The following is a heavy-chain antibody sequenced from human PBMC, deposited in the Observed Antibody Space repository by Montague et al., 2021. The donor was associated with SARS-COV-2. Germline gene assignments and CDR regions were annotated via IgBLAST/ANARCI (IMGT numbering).Heavy chain of an antibody. CDR3: ARGRQHFNMIVVVMTGGEYYFDS. Sequence: SETLSLTCAVYGGSFSDYFWTWIRQPPGKGLEWIGEINHRGTSNYNPSLKSRVSISVDTSKNQFSLYLGSVTAADTAVYYCARGRQHFNMIVVVMTGGEYYFDSGGRGPLVPVPS. CDR2: INHRGTS. CDR1: GGSFSDYF. D-gene: IGHD3-22*01. V-gene: IGHV4-34*01. J-gene: IGHJ4*02.